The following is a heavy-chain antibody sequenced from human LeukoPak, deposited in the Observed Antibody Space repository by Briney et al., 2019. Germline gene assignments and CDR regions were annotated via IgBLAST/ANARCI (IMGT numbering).Heavy chain of an antibody. Sequence: GGSLRLSCAASGFTFSNNWMNWVRQAPGKGLEWVANIKQDGSEKCYVDSVKGRFTISRDNAKNSLYLQMNSLRVEDTAVYYCARGFNPDYWGQGTLVTVSS. V-gene: IGHV3-7*04. CDR3: ARGFNPDY. CDR2: IKQDGSEK. J-gene: IGHJ4*02. CDR1: GFTFSNNW.